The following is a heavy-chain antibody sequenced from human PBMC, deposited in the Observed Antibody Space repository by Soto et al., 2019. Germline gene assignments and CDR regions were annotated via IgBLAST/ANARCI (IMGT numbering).Heavy chain of an antibody. CDR2: INSDGSST. CDR1: GFTFSSYW. Sequence: EVQLVESGGGLVQPGGSLRLSCAASGFTFSSYWMHWVRQAPGKGLVWVSRINSDGSSTSYADSVKGRFTISRDNAKNTLYLQMNSLRAEDTAVYYCARTQRDYYYYYCMDVWGQGTTVTVSS. CDR3: ARTQRDYYYYYCMDV. J-gene: IGHJ6*02. V-gene: IGHV3-74*01.